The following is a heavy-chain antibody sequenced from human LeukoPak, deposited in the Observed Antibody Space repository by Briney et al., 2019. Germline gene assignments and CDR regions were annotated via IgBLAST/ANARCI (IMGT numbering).Heavy chain of an antibody. Sequence: GRSLRLSCAASGFIFSSYGMHWVRQAPGKGLEWVAVISYDGSNKYYADSVKGRFTISRDNSKNTLYLQMNSLRAEDTAVYYCAKAEYSSGWYQDYWGQGTLVTVSS. V-gene: IGHV3-30*18. CDR3: AKAEYSSGWYQDY. CDR2: ISYDGSNK. J-gene: IGHJ4*02. CDR1: GFIFSSYG. D-gene: IGHD6-19*01.